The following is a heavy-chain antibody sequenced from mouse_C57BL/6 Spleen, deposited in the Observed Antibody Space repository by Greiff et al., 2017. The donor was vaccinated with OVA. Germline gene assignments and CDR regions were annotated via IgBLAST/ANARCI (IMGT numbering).Heavy chain of an antibody. CDR2: ISSGSSTI. D-gene: IGHD2-3*01. J-gene: IGHJ2*01. Sequence: EVQLVESGGGLVKPGGSLKLSCAASGFTFSDYGMHWVRQAPEKGLEWVAYISSGSSTIYYADTVKGRFTISRDNAKNTLFLQMTSLRSEDTAMYYCARSRVWDGYYPFDYWGQGTTLTVSS. V-gene: IGHV5-17*01. CDR1: GFTFSDYG. CDR3: ARSRVWDGYYPFDY.